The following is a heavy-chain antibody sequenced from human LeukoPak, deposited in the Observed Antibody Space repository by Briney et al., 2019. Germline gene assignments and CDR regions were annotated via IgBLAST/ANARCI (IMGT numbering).Heavy chain of an antibody. J-gene: IGHJ4*02. Sequence: GGSLRLSCAASGFTFSSYWMSWVRQAPGKGLEWVANIKQDGSEKYYVDSVKGRFTISRDNAKNSLYLQMNSLRAEDTAVYYCAREAGYSSSWHTTPPDYWGQGTLVTVSS. CDR1: GFTFSSYW. CDR2: IKQDGSEK. V-gene: IGHV3-7*01. D-gene: IGHD6-13*01. CDR3: AREAGYSSSWHTTPPDY.